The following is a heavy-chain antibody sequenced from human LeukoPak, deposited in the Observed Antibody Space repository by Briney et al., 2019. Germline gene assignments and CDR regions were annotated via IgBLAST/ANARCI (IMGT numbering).Heavy chain of an antibody. CDR2: LTDSGGNT. CDR3: AKSPLDTSITIYFDY. J-gene: IGHJ4*02. CDR1: GFTFSSYW. V-gene: IGHV3-23*01. D-gene: IGHD2-2*01. Sequence: PGGSLRLSCAASGFTFSSYWMSWVRLAPGKGLEWVSALTDSGGNTYYAGSVKGRFTISRDNSKNTLYLQMNSLRAEDTAIYYCAKSPLDTSITIYFDYWGQGTLVTVSS.